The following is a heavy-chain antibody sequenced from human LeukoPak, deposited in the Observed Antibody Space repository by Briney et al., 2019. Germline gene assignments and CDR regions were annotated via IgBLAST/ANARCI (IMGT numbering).Heavy chain of an antibody. D-gene: IGHD6-19*01. CDR1: GYTFTSSG. J-gene: IGHJ4*02. Sequence: ASVKVSCKASGYTFTSSGISWVRQAPGQGLEWMGWISTYTGYSKYAQNLQGRVTMTADTSTSTAYIELSSLRSDDTAVYYCAKNSSGGYSDYWCQGTLVTVSS. V-gene: IGHV1-18*01. CDR3: AKNSSGGYSDY. CDR2: ISTYTGYS.